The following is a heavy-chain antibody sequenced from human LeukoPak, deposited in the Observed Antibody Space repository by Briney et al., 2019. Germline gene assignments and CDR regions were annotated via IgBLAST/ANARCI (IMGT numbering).Heavy chain of an antibody. CDR1: GGSISSGAYY. D-gene: IGHD2-2*01. CDR3: ACRVVSAGYFDY. J-gene: IGHJ4*02. V-gene: IGHV4-31*03. Sequence: SETLSLTCTVSGGSISSGAYYWSWIRQHPGKGLEWIGYIFYNGNTYYNPSLKSRVTISGDTSENQFSLKLSSVTAADTAVYYCACRVVSAGYFDYWGQGTLVTVSS. CDR2: IFYNGNT.